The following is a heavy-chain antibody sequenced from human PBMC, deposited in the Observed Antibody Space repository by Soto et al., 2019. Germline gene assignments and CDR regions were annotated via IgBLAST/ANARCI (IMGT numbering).Heavy chain of an antibody. CDR1: GGSISSYY. D-gene: IGHD2-2*02. CDR3: ASVTRTCISTSCYRYYYGMDV. CDR2: IYYSGRT. Sequence: SETLSLTCTVSGGSISSYYWSWIRQPPGKGLEWIGYIYYSGRTNYNPSLKSRVTISVDTSKNQFSLKLSSVTAADTAVYYCASVTRTCISTSCYRYYYGMDVWGQGTTVTVSS. V-gene: IGHV4-59*01. J-gene: IGHJ6*02.